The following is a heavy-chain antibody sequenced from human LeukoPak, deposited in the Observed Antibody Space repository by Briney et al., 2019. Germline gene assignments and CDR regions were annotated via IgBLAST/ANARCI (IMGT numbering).Heavy chain of an antibody. CDR1: GFTFSTYT. CDR2: ISYDGSNK. J-gene: IGHJ5*02. Sequence: PGGSLRLTCVASGFTFSTYTMHWVRQAPGKGLEWVTIISYDGSNKYYADSVKGRFTISRDNSKNSLFLQMNSLRVEDTAVYYCARGPYYDDISNGFYPWGQGTLVTVSS. CDR3: ARGPYYDDISNGFYP. D-gene: IGHD3-22*01. V-gene: IGHV3-30*04.